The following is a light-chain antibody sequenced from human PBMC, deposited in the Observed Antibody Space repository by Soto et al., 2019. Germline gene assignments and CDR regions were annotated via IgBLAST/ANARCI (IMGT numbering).Light chain of an antibody. V-gene: IGKV3-15*01. CDR1: QSVSSN. CDR3: QQYNNWPGT. CDR2: GAS. J-gene: IGKJ3*01. Sequence: EIVMTQSPATLSVSPGERATLSCRASQSVSSNLAWYQQKPGQAPRLLIYGASTRATGIPARFSGSGSGTEFTLAISSLQSEEFAVYYCQQYNNWPGTFGAGTKVDIK.